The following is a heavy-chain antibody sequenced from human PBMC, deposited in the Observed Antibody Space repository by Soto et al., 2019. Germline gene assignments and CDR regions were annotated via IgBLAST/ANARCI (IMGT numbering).Heavy chain of an antibody. CDR1: GFTFSTYS. CDR3: ASAPLVGAFDI. CDR2: ISSSTSYI. Sequence: ESGGGLVKPGGSLRLSCAASGFTFSTYSMTWVRQAPGKGLEWVSSISSSTSYIYYADSVKGRFTISRDNAKNSLYLQMNSLRAEDTAVYYCASAPLVGAFDIWGQGTMVTVSS. D-gene: IGHD1-26*01. J-gene: IGHJ3*02. V-gene: IGHV3-21*01.